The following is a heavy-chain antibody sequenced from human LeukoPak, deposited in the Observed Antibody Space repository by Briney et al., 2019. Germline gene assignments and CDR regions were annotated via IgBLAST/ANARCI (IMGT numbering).Heavy chain of an antibody. J-gene: IGHJ3*02. CDR2: MNPNSGNT. V-gene: IGHV1-8*03. Sequence: GASVKVSCKASGYTFTTLDINWVRQATGQGLEWMGWMNPNSGNTGYAQKFQGRVTITRDTSTSTAYMELSSLRSEDTAVYYCASPIVVIDAFDIWGQGTMVTVSS. CDR1: GYTFTTLD. CDR3: ASPIVVIDAFDI. D-gene: IGHD2-21*01.